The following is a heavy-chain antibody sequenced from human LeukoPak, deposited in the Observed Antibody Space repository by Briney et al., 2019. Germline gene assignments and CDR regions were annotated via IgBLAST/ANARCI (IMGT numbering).Heavy chain of an antibody. Sequence: RAGGTLRLSCAASGFTFSTYGMSWVRQAPGKGLECVSAIGGSGDSTYYVDSVKGRFTVSRDNSKNTLYMQINSLRAEDTAVYYCARVVDHDYGDYYLDYWGQGTLVTVSS. CDR1: GFTFSTYG. V-gene: IGHV3-23*01. CDR2: IGGSGDST. J-gene: IGHJ4*02. D-gene: IGHD4-17*01. CDR3: ARVVDHDYGDYYLDY.